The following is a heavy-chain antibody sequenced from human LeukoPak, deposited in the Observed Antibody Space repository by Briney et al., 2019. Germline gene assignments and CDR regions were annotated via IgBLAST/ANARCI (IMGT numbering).Heavy chain of an antibody. V-gene: IGHV3-13*01. CDR3: AREGRGYDILTGYYYYYGMDV. Sequence: GGSLRLSCAASGFTFSSYDMHWVRQATGKGLERVSAIGTAGDTYYPGSVKGRFTISRENAKNSLYLQMNSLRAGDTAVYYCAREGRGYDILTGYYYYYGMDVWGQGTTVTVSS. J-gene: IGHJ6*02. CDR1: GFTFSSYD. CDR2: IGTAGDT. D-gene: IGHD3-9*01.